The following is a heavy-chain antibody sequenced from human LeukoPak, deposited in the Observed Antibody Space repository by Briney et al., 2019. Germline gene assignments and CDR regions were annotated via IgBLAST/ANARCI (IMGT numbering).Heavy chain of an antibody. V-gene: IGHV3-9*01. CDR2: ISWSSGSI. Sequence: SLRLSCAASGFTFDDYAMHWVRQAPGKGLEWVSGISWSSGSIGYADSVKGRFTISRDNAKNSLYLQMNSLRAEDTALYYCAKAKGYSYPIDYWGQGTLVTVSS. D-gene: IGHD5-18*01. CDR1: GFTFDDYA. CDR3: AKAKGYSYPIDY. J-gene: IGHJ4*02.